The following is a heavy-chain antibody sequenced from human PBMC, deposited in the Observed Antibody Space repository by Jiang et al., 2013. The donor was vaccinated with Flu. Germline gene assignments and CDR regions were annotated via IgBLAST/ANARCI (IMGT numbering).Heavy chain of an antibody. J-gene: IGHJ4*02. D-gene: IGHD6-19*01. Sequence: VQLVESGGGLVQPGGSLRLSCAASGFTFSSYAMSWVRQAPGKGLEWVSAISGSGGSTYYADSVKGRFTISRDNSKNTLYLQMNSLRAEDTAVYYCAKDRGAFIAVAEPFDYWGQGTLVTVSS. CDR1: GFTFSSYA. CDR3: AKDRGAFIAVAEPFDY. V-gene: IGHV3-23*04. CDR2: ISGSGGST.